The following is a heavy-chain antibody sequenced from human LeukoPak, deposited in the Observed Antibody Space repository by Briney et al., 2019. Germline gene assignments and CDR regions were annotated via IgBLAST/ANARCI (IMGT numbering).Heavy chain of an antibody. D-gene: IGHD3-10*01. Sequence: ASVKVSCKASGGTFSSYAISWVRQAPGQGLEWMGGIIPIFGTANYAQKFQGRVTITTDESTSTAYMELSSLRSEETAVYYRARVLLWFGELVGAFDIWGQGTMVTVSS. CDR3: ARVLLWFGELVGAFDI. J-gene: IGHJ3*02. V-gene: IGHV1-69*05. CDR1: GGTFSSYA. CDR2: IIPIFGTA.